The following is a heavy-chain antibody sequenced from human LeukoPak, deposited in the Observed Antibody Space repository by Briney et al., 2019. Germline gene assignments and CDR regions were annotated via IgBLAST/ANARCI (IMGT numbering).Heavy chain of an antibody. V-gene: IGHV3-7*05. CDR3: SLEGSSWYRYFQH. CDR2: IKQDGSEK. D-gene: IGHD6-13*01. CDR1: GCTFSSYW. Sequence: GGSLRLSCAASGCTFSSYWMSWVRQAPGKGLEWVANIKQDGSEKYYVDSVKGRFTISRDNAKNSLYLQMNSLRAEDTAVYYSSLEGSSWYRYFQHWGQGTLVTVSS. J-gene: IGHJ1*01.